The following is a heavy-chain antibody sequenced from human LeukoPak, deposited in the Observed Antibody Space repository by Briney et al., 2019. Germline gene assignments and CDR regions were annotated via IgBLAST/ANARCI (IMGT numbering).Heavy chain of an antibody. V-gene: IGHV4-39*01. D-gene: IGHD2-15*01. CDR3: ASFYCSGGSCYQYFSYYYMDV. J-gene: IGHJ6*03. CDR1: GGSISSRSYY. CDR2: IYYSGST. Sequence: SETLSLTCTVSGGSISSRSYYWGWIRQPPGKGMEWIGSIYYSGSTYYNPSLQSRVTISVDTSKNQFSLKLNSVTAADTAVYYCASFYCSGGSCYQYFSYYYMDVWGKGTTVTISS.